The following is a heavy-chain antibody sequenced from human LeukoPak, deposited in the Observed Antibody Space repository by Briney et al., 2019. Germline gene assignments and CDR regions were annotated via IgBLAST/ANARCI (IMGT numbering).Heavy chain of an antibody. J-gene: IGHJ4*02. CDR1: GFTFSTYW. CDR3: TRDPSLDSNFGVYAED. D-gene: IGHD4-17*01. V-gene: IGHV3-7*01. CDR2: IKQDGSEK. Sequence: GGSLRLSCAASGFTFSTYWMSWVRQAPGKGLEWVANIKQDGSEKHYVDSVTGRFTISRDSANKLLYLRMNSLGAEDTAVYYCTRDPSLDSNFGVYAEDWGRGTLVTVSS.